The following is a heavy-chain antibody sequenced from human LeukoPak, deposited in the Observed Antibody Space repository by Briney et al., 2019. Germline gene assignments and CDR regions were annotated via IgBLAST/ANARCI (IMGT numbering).Heavy chain of an antibody. V-gene: IGHV3-20*04. J-gene: IGHJ4*02. CDR2: INWNGGST. D-gene: IGHD6-19*01. CDR1: GFTFDDYG. Sequence: GGSLRLSCAASGFTFDDYGMSWVRQAPGKGLEWVSGINWNGGSTGYADSVKGRFTISRDNAKNSLYLQMNSLRAEDTALYYCARGGGSGWYDQEDYWGQGTLVTVSS. CDR3: ARGGGSGWYDQEDY.